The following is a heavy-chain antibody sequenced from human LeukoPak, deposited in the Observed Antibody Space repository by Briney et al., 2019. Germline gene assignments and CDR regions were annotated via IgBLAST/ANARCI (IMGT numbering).Heavy chain of an antibody. Sequence: SQTLSLTCAVYGGSFSGYYWTWISQPPGKGLEWIGEINHSGSTNYNPSLKSRVTVSVDTSRNQFHLNLSSVAAADTGVYYCARTQWLARGRNMRRVFDIWGQGTMVPVSS. CDR1: GGSFSGYY. CDR3: ARTQWLARGRNMRRVFDI. CDR2: INHSGST. V-gene: IGHV4-34*01. D-gene: IGHD6-19*01. J-gene: IGHJ3*02.